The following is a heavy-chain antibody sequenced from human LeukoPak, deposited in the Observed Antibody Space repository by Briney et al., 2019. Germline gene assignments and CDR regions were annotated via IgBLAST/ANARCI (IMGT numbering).Heavy chain of an antibody. D-gene: IGHD5-24*01. Sequence: PGGSLRPSCAAPGFTFSSYGMHWVRQAPGKGLEWVAFIRYDGSNKYYADSVKGRFTISRDNSKNTLYPQMNSLRAEDTAVYYCARETRTEMATIFRPPSVGWFDPWGQGTLVTVSS. CDR2: IRYDGSNK. J-gene: IGHJ5*02. CDR3: ARETRTEMATIFRPPSVGWFDP. V-gene: IGHV3-30*02. CDR1: GFTFSSYG.